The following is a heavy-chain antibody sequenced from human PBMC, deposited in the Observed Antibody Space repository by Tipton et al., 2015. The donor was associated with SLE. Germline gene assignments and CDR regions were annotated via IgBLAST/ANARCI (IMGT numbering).Heavy chain of an antibody. CDR2: IDPSDSYT. CDR1: GYTFTSNW. CDR3: ARMPYYYDSSAPGWFDP. V-gene: IGHV5-10-1*01. J-gene: IGHJ5*02. D-gene: IGHD3-22*01. Sequence: QLVQSGAEVKKPGESLKISCKGSGYTFTSNWIGWVRQMPGKGLEWMGRIDPSDSYTNYSPSFQGHVTISADKSISTAYLQWSSLKASDTAMYYCARMPYYYDSSAPGWFDPWGQGTLVTVSS.